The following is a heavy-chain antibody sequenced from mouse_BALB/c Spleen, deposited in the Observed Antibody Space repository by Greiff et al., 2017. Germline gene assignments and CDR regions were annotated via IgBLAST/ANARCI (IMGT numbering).Heavy chain of an antibody. CDR2: INPGSGGT. J-gene: IGHJ3*01. D-gene: IGHD2-4*01. Sequence: VKLQESGAELVRPGTSVKVSCKASGYAFTNYLIEWVKQRPGQGLEWIGVINPGSGGTNYNEKFKGKATLTADKSSSTAYMQLSSLTSDDSAVYFCARFYDYLAYWGQGTLVTVSA. V-gene: IGHV1-54*01. CDR3: ARFYDYLAY. CDR1: GYAFTNYL.